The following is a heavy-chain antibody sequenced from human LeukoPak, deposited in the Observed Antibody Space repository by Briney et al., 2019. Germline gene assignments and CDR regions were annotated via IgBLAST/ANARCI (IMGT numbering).Heavy chain of an antibody. D-gene: IGHD2-2*01. CDR2: IKQDGSEK. Sequence: PGGSLRLSCAASGFTFSSYWMSWVRQAPGKGLEWVANIKQDGSEKYYVDSVKGRFTISRDNAKNSLYLQMNSLRAEDTAVYYCAKSFCSSITCYGPRGYFEHWGQGTLVTVSS. CDR3: AKSFCSSITCYGPRGYFEH. J-gene: IGHJ1*01. V-gene: IGHV3-7*01. CDR1: GFTFSSYW.